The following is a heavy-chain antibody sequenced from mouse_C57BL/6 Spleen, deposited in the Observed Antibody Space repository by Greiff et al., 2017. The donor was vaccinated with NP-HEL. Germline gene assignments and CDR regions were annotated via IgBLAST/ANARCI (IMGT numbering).Heavy chain of an antibody. Sequence: VQLQQPGAELVMPGASVKLSCKASGYTFTSYWMHWVKQRPGQGLEWIGEIDPSDSYTNYNQKFKGKSTLTVDKSSSTAYMQLSSLTSEDSAVYYCARRDLLSDNWGKGTTLTVSS. J-gene: IGHJ2*01. V-gene: IGHV1-69*01. CDR1: GYTFTSYW. CDR2: IDPSDSYT. D-gene: IGHD1-1*02. CDR3: ARRDLLSDN.